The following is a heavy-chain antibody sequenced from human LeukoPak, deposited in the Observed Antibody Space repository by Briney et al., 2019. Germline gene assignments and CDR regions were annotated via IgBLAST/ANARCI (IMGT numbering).Heavy chain of an antibody. CDR2: ISYDGSNK. J-gene: IGHJ3*02. Sequence: GGSLRPSCAASGFTFSSYAMHWVRQAPGKGLAWVAVISYDGSNKYYGDSVKGRLTISRDNSKNTLYMQMNSLRTEDTAVYYCARDHYYDSSGYYPVTDAFDIWGQGTMVTVSS. CDR3: ARDHYYDSSGYYPVTDAFDI. V-gene: IGHV3-30-3*01. CDR1: GFTFSSYA. D-gene: IGHD3-22*01.